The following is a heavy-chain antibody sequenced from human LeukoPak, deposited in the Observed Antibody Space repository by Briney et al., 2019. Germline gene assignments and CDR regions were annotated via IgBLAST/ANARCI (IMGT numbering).Heavy chain of an antibody. D-gene: IGHD3-10*01. CDR3: AKVKYYGSGSYFDAFDI. CDR1: GFTFSSYA. CDR2: ISGSGGST. J-gene: IGHJ3*02. V-gene: IGHV3-23*01. Sequence: HTGVSLRLSCAASGFTFSSYAMSWVRQAPGKGLEWVSAISGSGGSTYYADSVKGRFTISRDNSKSTLYLQMNSLRAEDTAVYYCAKVKYYGSGSYFDAFDIWGQGTMVTVSS.